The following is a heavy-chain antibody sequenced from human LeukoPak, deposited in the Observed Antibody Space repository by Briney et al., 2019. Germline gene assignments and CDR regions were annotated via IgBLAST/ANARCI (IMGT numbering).Heavy chain of an antibody. CDR3: ARMVDLNYFDY. Sequence: GGSLRLSCAASGFTFSSYSMNWVRQAPGKGLEWVSSISSSSSYIYYADSVKGRFTISRDNSKNTLYLQMNSLRAEDTAVYYCARMVDLNYFDYWGQGTLVTVSS. D-gene: IGHD3-10*01. CDR2: ISSSSSYI. J-gene: IGHJ4*02. V-gene: IGHV3-21*01. CDR1: GFTFSSYS.